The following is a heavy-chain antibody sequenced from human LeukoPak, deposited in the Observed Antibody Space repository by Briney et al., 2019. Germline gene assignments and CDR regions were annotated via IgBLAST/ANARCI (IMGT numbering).Heavy chain of an antibody. CDR3: TSSGFPNFAY. CDR1: GFTFSGSA. D-gene: IGHD6-25*01. Sequence: GGSLRLPCAASGFTFSGSAMHWVRQASGKGLEWVGRIRSKANSYATAYAASVKGRFIISRDDSKNTAYLQMNSLKTEDTAVYYCTSSGFPNFAYWGQGTLATVSS. CDR2: IRSKANSYAT. V-gene: IGHV3-73*01. J-gene: IGHJ4*02.